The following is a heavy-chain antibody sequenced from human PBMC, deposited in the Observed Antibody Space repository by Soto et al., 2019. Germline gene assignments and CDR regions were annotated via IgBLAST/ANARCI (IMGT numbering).Heavy chain of an antibody. CDR3: ARKDKSGYFNWFDP. Sequence: PGESLKISCRTSGYRFTSYWIAWVRQMPGKGLEWMGIIFPSDSDTRYSPSFQGQVTISADRSTSTVFLQWASLRASDTAVYFCARKDKSGYFNWFDPWGQGTLVTVSS. J-gene: IGHJ5*02. CDR2: IFPSDSDT. D-gene: IGHD3-22*01. CDR1: GYRFTSYW. V-gene: IGHV5-51*01.